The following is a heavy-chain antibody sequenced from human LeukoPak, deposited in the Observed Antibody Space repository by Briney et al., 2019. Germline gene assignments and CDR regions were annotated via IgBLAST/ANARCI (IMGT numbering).Heavy chain of an antibody. V-gene: IGHV3-30-3*01. D-gene: IGHD4-17*01. CDR2: ISYDGSNK. CDR3: AREGSYGDYGGFDY. J-gene: IGHJ4*02. Sequence: SLRLSCAASGFTFSSYAMHWVRQAPGKGLEWVAVISYDGSNKYYADSVKGRFTISRDNSKNTLYLQMNSLRAEDTAVYYRAREGSYGDYGGFDYWGQGTLVTVSS. CDR1: GFTFSSYA.